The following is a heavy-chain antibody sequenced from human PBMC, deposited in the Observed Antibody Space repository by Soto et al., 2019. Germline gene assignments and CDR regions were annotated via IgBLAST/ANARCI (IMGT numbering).Heavy chain of an antibody. CDR1: GGSISSGGYS. V-gene: IGHV4-30-2*01. J-gene: IGHJ4*02. CDR2: IYHSGST. Sequence: SETLSLTCAVSGGSISSGGYSWSWIRQPPGKGLEWIGYIYHSGSTYYNPSLKSRVTISVDRSKNQFSLKLSSVTAADTAVYYCAREMRGFDYWGQGTLVTVSS. CDR3: AREMRGFDY.